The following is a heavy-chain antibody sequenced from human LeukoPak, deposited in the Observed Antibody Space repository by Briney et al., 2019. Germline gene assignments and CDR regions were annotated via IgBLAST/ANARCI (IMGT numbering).Heavy chain of an antibody. V-gene: IGHV3-74*01. CDR1: GFTFSNFW. CDR3: ARDDDWNYEDY. D-gene: IGHD1-7*01. J-gene: IGHJ4*02. CDR2: ISSDGSNT. Sequence: GGSLRLSCAASGFTFSNFWMYWVRQPPGKGLVWVSRISSDGSNTNYADSVKGRFTISRDNAKNTLYLQMNSLRAGDTAVYYCARDDDWNYEDYWGQGTLVTVSS.